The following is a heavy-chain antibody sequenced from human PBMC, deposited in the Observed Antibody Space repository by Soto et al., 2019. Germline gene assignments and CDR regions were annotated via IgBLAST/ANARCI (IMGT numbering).Heavy chain of an antibody. CDR2: IWYDGSNK. V-gene: IGHV3-33*01. J-gene: IGHJ4*02. Sequence: GSLRLSCAASGFTFSSYGMHWVRQAPGKGLEWVAVIWYDGSNKYYADSVKGRFTISRDNSKNTLYLQMNSLRAEDTAVYYCARDSPRRPIDYWGQGTLVTVSS. CDR3: ARDSPRRPIDY. CDR1: GFTFSSYG.